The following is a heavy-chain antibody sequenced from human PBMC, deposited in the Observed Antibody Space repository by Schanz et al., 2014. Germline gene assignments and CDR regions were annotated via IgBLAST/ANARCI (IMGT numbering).Heavy chain of an antibody. CDR1: GFSVSTNY. CDR2: ISTGGGNT. D-gene: IGHD2-2*01. Sequence: EVQLVESGGGLIQPGGSLRLSCAVSGFSVSTNYMSWARQAPGKGLEWVSAISTGGGNTYYTDSVKGRFTISRDNSRNTLYLQMSSLRAEDTAVYYCVKEGTVVSGYPRDHWGQGTLVTVSS. CDR3: VKEGTVVSGYPRDH. J-gene: IGHJ4*02. V-gene: IGHV3-53*01.